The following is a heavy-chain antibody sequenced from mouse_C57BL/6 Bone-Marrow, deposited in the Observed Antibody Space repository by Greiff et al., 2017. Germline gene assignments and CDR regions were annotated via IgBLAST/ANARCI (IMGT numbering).Heavy chain of an antibody. V-gene: IGHV1-58*01. D-gene: IGHD1-1*01. CDR3: ARGGYFYYGSTYFDY. CDR2: IYIGNGYT. CDR1: GYTFTSYG. Sequence: EVHLVESGAELVRPGSSVKMSCKTSGYTFTSYGINWVKQRPGQGLEWIGYIYIGNGYTEYNEKFKGKATLTSDTSSSTAYMQLSSLTSEDSAIYFCARGGYFYYGSTYFDYWGQGTTLTVSS. J-gene: IGHJ2*01.